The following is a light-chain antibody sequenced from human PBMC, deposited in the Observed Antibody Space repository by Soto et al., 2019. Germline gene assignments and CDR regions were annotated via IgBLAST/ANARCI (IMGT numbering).Light chain of an antibody. CDR3: SSYRTSNTRQIV. Sequence: QSVLTQPASVSGSPGQSITISCTGTSSDVGSYNYISWYQHHPGKATKLMNYDDSNRPSGVTNRFSDSKSGNTTSQNISKLQPVDEADYYCSSYRTSNTRQIVCGTGTKVTVL. CDR1: SSDVGSYNY. CDR2: DDS. J-gene: IGLJ1*01. V-gene: IGLV2-14*03.